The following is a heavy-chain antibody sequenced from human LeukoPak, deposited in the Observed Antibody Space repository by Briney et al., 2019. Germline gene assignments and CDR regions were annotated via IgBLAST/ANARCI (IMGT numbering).Heavy chain of an antibody. D-gene: IGHD5-18*01. CDR1: GYTFTVYY. V-gene: IGHV1-2*02. CDR2: INPNSGGT. Sequence: ASVKLSCKASGYTFTVYYMHWVRQAPGQGLEWMGWINPNSGGTNYAQKFQGRVTMTRDTSISTAYMELSRLRSDDTAVYYCAREDTDADAFDIWGQGTMVTVSS. CDR3: AREDTDADAFDI. J-gene: IGHJ3*02.